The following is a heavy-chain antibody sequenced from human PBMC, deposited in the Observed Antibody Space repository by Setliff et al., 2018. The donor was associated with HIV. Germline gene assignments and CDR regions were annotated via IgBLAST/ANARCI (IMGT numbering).Heavy chain of an antibody. CDR3: ARILSGLNYFDP. Sequence: ASVKVSCKASGYTFTDYYVHWVRQAPGQGLEWMGWINPKTGDTSYIQDFQGRVTMTRDTSITTAYMELSRLRSDDTALYYCARILSGLNYFDPWGQGTLVTVSS. CDR2: INPKTGDT. CDR1: GYTFTDYY. V-gene: IGHV1-2*02. J-gene: IGHJ5*02. D-gene: IGHD1-7*01.